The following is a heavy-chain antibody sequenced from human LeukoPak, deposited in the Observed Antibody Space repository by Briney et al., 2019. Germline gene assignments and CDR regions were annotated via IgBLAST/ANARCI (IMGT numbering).Heavy chain of an antibody. J-gene: IGHJ4*02. CDR3: ARAVGGDGSGSL. CDR2: IYYRVTS. CDR1: GGSISSYY. D-gene: IGHD3-10*01. V-gene: IGHV4-59*01. Sequence: PSETLSLTCTVSGGSISSYYWSWIRQPPGKGLEWIGYIYYRVTSDYNPSLKSRVTMSVDMSTRQISLKLSSVTAADTAVYYCARAVGGDGSGSLWGPGTLVTVAS.